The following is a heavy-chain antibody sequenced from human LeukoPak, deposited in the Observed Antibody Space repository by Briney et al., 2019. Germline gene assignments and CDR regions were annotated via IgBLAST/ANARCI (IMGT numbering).Heavy chain of an antibody. D-gene: IGHD2-15*01. CDR2: ISGSGGST. Sequence: PGGSLILSCAASGFTFSSYAMSWVRQAPGKGLEWVSAISGSGGSTYYADSVKGRFTISRDNSKNTLYLQMNSLRAEDTAVYYCAKDLRVVVVAATPIFDYWGQGTLVTVSS. J-gene: IGHJ4*02. V-gene: IGHV3-23*01. CDR3: AKDLRVVVVAATPIFDY. CDR1: GFTFSSYA.